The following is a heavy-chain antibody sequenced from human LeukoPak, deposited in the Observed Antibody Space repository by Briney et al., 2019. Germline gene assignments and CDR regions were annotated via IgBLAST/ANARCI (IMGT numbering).Heavy chain of an antibody. V-gene: IGHV1-69*13. CDR3: ASPYYYDTPKWEFDY. J-gene: IGHJ4*02. CDR2: IIPISGTA. CDR1: GGTFSSYA. D-gene: IGHD3-22*01. Sequence: ASVKVSCKASGGTFSSYAISWVRQAPGQGLEWMGGIIPISGTANYAQKFQGRVTITADESTSTAYMELSSLRSEDTAVYYCASPYYYDTPKWEFDYWGQGTQVTVSS.